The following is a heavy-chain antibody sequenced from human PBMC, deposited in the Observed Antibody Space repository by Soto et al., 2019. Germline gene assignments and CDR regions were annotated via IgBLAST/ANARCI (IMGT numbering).Heavy chain of an antibody. V-gene: IGHV2-70*11. CDR1: GFSLTSSAMC. J-gene: IGHJ4*02. D-gene: IGHD2-2*01. Sequence: ESGPTLVNPTQTLTLTCTFSGFSLTSSAMCVGWIRQPPGKALEWLARIDWDDDKYYSTSLKTRLTISKDTSKNQVVLIMTNMDPVDTATYYCARIASCSRDSYFDYWGQGTLVTVSS. CDR2: IDWDDDK. CDR3: ARIASCSRDSYFDY.